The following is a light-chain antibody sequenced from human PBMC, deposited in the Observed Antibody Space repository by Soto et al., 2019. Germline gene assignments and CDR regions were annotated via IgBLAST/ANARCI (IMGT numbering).Light chain of an antibody. CDR2: DVS. CDR3: SSYTSSSILL. Sequence: QSALTQPASVSGSPGQSITISCTGTSSDVGGYNYVSWYQQYPGKAPKLMIYDVSNRPSGVSNRFSGSKSGNTASLTISGLQAEDEADYYCSSYTSSSILLFGRGTKLTVL. CDR1: SSDVGGYNY. J-gene: IGLJ2*01. V-gene: IGLV2-14*01.